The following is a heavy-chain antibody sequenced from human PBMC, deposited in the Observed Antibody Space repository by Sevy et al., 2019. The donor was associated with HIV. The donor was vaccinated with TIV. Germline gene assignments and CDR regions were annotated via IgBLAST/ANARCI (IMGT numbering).Heavy chain of an antibody. CDR3: ARGLYYYDSSGYSDAFDI. J-gene: IGHJ3*02. CDR1: GYIFKNYW. CDR2: FYPGNSDV. V-gene: IGHV5-51*01. Sequence: GESLKISCKGSGYIFKNYWIGWVRQVPGKGLEWMGIFYPGNSDVRYSPSFQGHVTISADKSISAAYLQWRSLKASDTAMDFCARGLYYYDSSGYSDAFDIWGQGTMVTVSS. D-gene: IGHD3-22*01.